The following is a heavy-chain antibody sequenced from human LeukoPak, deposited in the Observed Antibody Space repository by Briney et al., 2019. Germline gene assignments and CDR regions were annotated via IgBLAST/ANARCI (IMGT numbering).Heavy chain of an antibody. CDR1: GGSINSFY. V-gene: IGHV4-4*07. CDR2: IYSSGST. CDR3: ARENWRSKSIDFDS. D-gene: IGHD6-6*01. J-gene: IGHJ4*02. Sequence: PSETLSLICTVSGGSINSFYWTWIRQPAGKGLEWIGRIYSSGSTNFNPSLKSRVTMSVDTSKNQFSLRLSSVTAADTAAYFCARENWRSKSIDFDSWGQETLVTVSS.